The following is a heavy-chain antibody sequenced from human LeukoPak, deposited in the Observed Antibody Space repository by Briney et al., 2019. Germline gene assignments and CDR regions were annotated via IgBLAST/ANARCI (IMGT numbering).Heavy chain of an antibody. D-gene: IGHD3-22*01. CDR1: GYTFTSYY. CDR3: ARTAVKPNYNDVGGRTNDAFDI. J-gene: IGHJ3*02. Sequence: GASVKVSCKASGYTFTSYYMHWVRQAPGQGLEWMGIINPSGGSTSYAQKFQGRVTMTRDTSTSTVYMELSSLRSEDTAVYYCARTAVKPNYNDVGGRTNDAFDIWGQGQWSPSLQ. V-gene: IGHV1-46*01. CDR2: INPSGGST.